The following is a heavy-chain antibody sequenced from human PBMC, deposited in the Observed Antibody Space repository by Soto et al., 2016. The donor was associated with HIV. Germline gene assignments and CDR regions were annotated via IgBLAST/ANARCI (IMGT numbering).Heavy chain of an antibody. CDR2: ISASGNYI. V-gene: IGHV3-21*01. D-gene: IGHD3-10*01. Sequence: EVQLVEFGGGLVKPGGSLRLSCAASGFLSNGFNMNWVRQSPGKGLEWVSSISASGNYIYYADSVRGRFTISRDNAKNSLYLQMNSLRAEDTAVYYCARDIVSMVRGRALDPGDDAFDIWGQGTMVTVSS. CDR3: ARDIVSMVRGRALDPGDDAFDI. CDR1: GFLSNGFN. J-gene: IGHJ3*02.